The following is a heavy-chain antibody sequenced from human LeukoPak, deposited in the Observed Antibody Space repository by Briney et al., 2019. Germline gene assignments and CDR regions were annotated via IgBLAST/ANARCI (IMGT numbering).Heavy chain of an antibody. CDR3: ARAEGYCSGGSCYWFDP. CDR1: GGTFSSYA. Sequence: ASVKVSCKASGGTFSSYAISWVRQAPGQGLEWMGGIIPIFGTANYAQKFQGRVTITTDESTSTAYMELSSLRSEDTAVYYCARAEGYCSGGSCYWFDPWGQGTLVTVSS. CDR2: IIPIFGTA. V-gene: IGHV1-69*05. J-gene: IGHJ5*02. D-gene: IGHD2-15*01.